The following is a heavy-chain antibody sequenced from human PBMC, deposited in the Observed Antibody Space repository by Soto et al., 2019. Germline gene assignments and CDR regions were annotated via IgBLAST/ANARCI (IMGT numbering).Heavy chain of an antibody. CDR1: RFIFSSYW. CDR2: IKQDGSEK. J-gene: IGHJ3*02. CDR3: ARDFDI. Sequence: EVQLVESGGGLVQPGGSLSLSCAASRFIFSSYWMSWVRQAPGKGLEWVANIKQDGSEKNYVDSVKGRFTISRDNVKNSLYLQMNSLRAEDTAVYYCARDFDIWGQGTMVTVSS. V-gene: IGHV3-7*01.